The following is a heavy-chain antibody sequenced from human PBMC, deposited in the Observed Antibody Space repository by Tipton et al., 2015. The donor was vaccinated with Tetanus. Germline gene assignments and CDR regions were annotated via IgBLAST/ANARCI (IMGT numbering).Heavy chain of an antibody. D-gene: IGHD3-3*01. J-gene: IGHJ6*02. V-gene: IGHV1-18*01. CDR2: ISAYNGNT. Sequence: QLVQSGAEVKKPGASVKVSCKASGYTFTSYGISWVRQAPGQGLEWMGWISAYNGNTNYAQKLQGRVTMTTDTPTSPAYMELRSLRSDDTAVYYCARVGDYGFLEWLNYYGMDVWGQGTTVTVSS. CDR1: GYTFTSYG. CDR3: ARVGDYGFLEWLNYYGMDV.